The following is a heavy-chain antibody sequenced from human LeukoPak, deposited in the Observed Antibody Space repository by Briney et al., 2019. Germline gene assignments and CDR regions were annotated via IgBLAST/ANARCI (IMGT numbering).Heavy chain of an antibody. CDR1: GASISDYY. V-gene: IGHV4-59*01. Sequence: SETLSLICTVSGASISDYYWRWIRHPPGKGLGWIGHFYYSVTTNYSPSPKSRITHPVDTSNNQFSLTLNSMAAGDAAVYYCARGVWSLYSGVSIDSWGQGTLVTVSS. CDR2: FYYSVTT. D-gene: IGHD2-8*01. CDR3: ARGVWSLYSGVSIDS. J-gene: IGHJ4*02.